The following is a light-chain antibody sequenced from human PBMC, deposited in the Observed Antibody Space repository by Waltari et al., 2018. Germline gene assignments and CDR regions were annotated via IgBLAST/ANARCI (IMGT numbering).Light chain of an antibody. J-gene: IGLJ1*01. V-gene: IGLV2-11*01. CDR3: CSYAGDSSYV. CDR2: DVT. CDR1: SSDVGAYKY. Sequence: QSDLTQPRSVSGSPGQSVTISCTGTSSDVGAYKYVSWDQHHPGKAPKLILFDVTKRPSGVPDRFSGAKSGDTASLTISGLEASDESDYFCCSYAGDSSYVFGTGTTVSVL.